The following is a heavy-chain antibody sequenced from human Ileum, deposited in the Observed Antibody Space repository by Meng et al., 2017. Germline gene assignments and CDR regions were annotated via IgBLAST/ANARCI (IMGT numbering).Heavy chain of an antibody. CDR3: AHRSSYSSTWDTPIFDY. CDR1: GFSLSTSGVG. V-gene: IGHV2-5*02. Sequence: QITLKESCPTLVKPTETLTLTCPFSGFSLSTSGVGVGWIRQPPGKALEWLVVIYWDNDKRYSPSLKSRLTITKDTAKNQVVLAMTNMDPADTATYYCAHRSSYSSTWDTPIFDYWGQGTLVTVSS. D-gene: IGHD6-13*01. CDR2: IYWDNDK. J-gene: IGHJ4*02.